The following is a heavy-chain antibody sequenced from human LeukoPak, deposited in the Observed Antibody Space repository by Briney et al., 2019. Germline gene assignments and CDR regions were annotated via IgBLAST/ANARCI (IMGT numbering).Heavy chain of an antibody. V-gene: IGHV4-59*12. CDR3: ASTPEWERNWFDP. J-gene: IGHJ5*02. CDR2: MSNNGAT. D-gene: IGHD1-26*01. CDR1: GGSISGFY. Sequence: PSETLSLTCTVSGGSISGFYWSWIRQPPGKGLEWIGYMSNNGATTYNPSLKSRVTMSVDTSKNQFSLKLSSVTAADTAVYYCASTPEWERNWFDPWGQGTLVTVSS.